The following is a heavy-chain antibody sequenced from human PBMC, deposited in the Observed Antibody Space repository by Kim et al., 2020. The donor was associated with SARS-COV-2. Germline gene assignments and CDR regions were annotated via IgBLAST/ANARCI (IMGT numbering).Heavy chain of an antibody. CDR1: GGSISCGY. J-gene: IGHJ3*01. CDR3: ARGGVGATAFDA. CDR2: FYTSGPT. Sequence: SETLSLTCTVSGGSISCGYWTWIRQPAGKGLEWIGRFYTSGPTNYNPSLKSRVAMSVDTSKNQFSLYLNSVTAADTAVYYCARGGVGATAFDAWGLGTVVTVSS. V-gene: IGHV4-4*07. D-gene: IGHD1-26*01.